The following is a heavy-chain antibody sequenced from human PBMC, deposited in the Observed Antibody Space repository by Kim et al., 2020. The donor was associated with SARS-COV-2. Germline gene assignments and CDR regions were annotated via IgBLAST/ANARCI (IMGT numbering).Heavy chain of an antibody. V-gene: IGHV3-30*04. CDR2: ISYDGSNK. CDR1: GFTFSSYA. J-gene: IGHJ4*02. D-gene: IGHD5-12*01. Sequence: GGSLRLSCAASGFTFSSYAMHWVRQAPGKGLEWVAVISYDGSNKYYADSVKGRFTISRDNSKNTLYLQMNSLRAEDTAVYYCARDRRYSGYDWAFDYWGQGTLVTVSS. CDR3: ARDRRYSGYDWAFDY.